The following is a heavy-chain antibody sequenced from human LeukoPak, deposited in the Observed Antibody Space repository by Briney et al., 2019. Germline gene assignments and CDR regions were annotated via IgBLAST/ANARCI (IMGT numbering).Heavy chain of an antibody. V-gene: IGHV3-15*01. J-gene: IGHJ4*02. CDR1: RFTFSNTW. Sequence: AGSLRLSCAASRFTFSNTWMSWVRQAPGKGLEWVGRTKSKTTGGTTDYAAPVKGKVTNSRDDSKNTVYLQKNSLKTEDTAVYYCTARWKSLWGQGTLVTVSS. CDR2: TKSKTTGGTT. CDR3: TARWKSL. D-gene: IGHD1-1*01.